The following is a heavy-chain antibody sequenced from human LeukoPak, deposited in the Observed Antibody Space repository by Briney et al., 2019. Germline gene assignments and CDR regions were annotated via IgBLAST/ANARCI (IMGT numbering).Heavy chain of an antibody. CDR3: ARVRTYYDFWSGYYTPYFDY. J-gene: IGHJ4*02. D-gene: IGHD3-3*01. V-gene: IGHV3-7*01. Sequence: GGSLRLSCAASGFTFSSYEMNWVRQAPGKGLEWVANIKQDGSEKYYVDSVKGRFTISRDNAKNSLYLQMNSLRAEDTAVYYCARVRTYYDFWSGYYTPYFDYWGQGTLVTVSS. CDR1: GFTFSSYE. CDR2: IKQDGSEK.